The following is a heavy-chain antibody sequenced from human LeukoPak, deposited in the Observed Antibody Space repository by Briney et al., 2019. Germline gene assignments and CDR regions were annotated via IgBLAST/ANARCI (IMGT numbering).Heavy chain of an antibody. CDR3: AKLATILYYFDY. CDR2: ISYDGSNK. CDR1: GFTFSSYG. D-gene: IGHD5-24*01. Sequence: PGRSMRLSCAASGFTFSSYGMHWVRQAPGKGLEWVAVISYDGSNKYYADSVKGRFTISRDNSKNTLYLQMNSLRAEDTAVYYCAKLATILYYFDYWGQGTLVTVSS. J-gene: IGHJ4*02. V-gene: IGHV3-30*18.